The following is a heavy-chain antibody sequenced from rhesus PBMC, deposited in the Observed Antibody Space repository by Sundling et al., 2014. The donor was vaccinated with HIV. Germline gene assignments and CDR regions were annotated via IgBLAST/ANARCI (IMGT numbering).Heavy chain of an antibody. CDR2: IYGNSAST. Sequence: QVQLQESGPGLVKPSETLSLTCAVSGGSISDYYYWNWIRQPPGKGLEWIGNIYGNSASTYYNPSLKSRVAISKDTSKNQFFLKLRSVTAADTAVYYCVRRGKSYSYNVWGPGVLVTVSS. D-gene: IGHD5-12*01. CDR1: GGSISDYYY. J-gene: IGHJ5-1*01. CDR3: VRRGKSYSYNV. V-gene: IGHV4S9*01.